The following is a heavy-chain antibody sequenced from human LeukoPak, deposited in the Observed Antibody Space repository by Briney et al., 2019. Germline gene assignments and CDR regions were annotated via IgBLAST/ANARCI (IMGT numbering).Heavy chain of an antibody. J-gene: IGHJ5*02. D-gene: IGHD3-10*01. CDR3: ARVLGEDYARFDP. CDR1: GGSISSGGYY. CDR2: IYYSGST. V-gene: IGHV4-31*03. Sequence: PSETLSLTCTVSGGSISSGGYYWSWIRQHPGKGLEWIGYIYYSGSTYYNPSLKSRVTISVDTSKNQFSLKLSSVTAADTAVYCCARVLGEDYARFDPWGQGTLVTVSS.